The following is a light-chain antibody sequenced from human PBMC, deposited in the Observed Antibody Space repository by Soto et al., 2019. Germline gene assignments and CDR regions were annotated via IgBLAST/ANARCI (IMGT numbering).Light chain of an antibody. CDR3: MQSLQTSFT. CDR1: QSLLHSNGYNY. Sequence: DIVMTQSPLSLPVTPGEPASSSCRSSQSLLHSNGYNYLDWYLQKPGQSPQLLIYLGSNRASGVPDRFSGSGSGTDFTLKISRVEAEDVGVYYCMQSLQTSFTCSPGTKVDIK. J-gene: IGKJ3*01. CDR2: LGS. V-gene: IGKV2-28*01.